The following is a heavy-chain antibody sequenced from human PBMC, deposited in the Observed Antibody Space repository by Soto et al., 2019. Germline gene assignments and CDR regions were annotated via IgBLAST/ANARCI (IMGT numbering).Heavy chain of an antibody. Sequence: QMQLVQSGAEVKRPGASVRVSCKSSGYTFTSFYIHWVRQAPGQGLEGMGIINPSGGITNFAQRSRGRVTLTRDMSTNTHYMELSSLKTDDTAVYYCASSPAFSSSWYGIPPDPSHGMDVWGQGTTVTVS. V-gene: IGHV1-46*01. CDR2: INPSGGIT. CDR3: ASSPAFSSSWYGIPPDPSHGMDV. J-gene: IGHJ6*02. CDR1: GYTFTSFY. D-gene: IGHD6-13*01.